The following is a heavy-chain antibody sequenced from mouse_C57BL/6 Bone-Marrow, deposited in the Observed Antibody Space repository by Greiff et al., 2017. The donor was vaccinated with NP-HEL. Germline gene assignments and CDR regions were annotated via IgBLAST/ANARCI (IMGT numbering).Heavy chain of an antibody. Sequence: QVQLKESGAELVKPGASVKISCKASGYAFSSYWMNWVKQRPGKGLEWIGQIYTGGGDTNYNGKFKGRGTLTADKSSSTAYMQLSSLTSEDSAVYFCAPFYDGYCGGFAYWGQGTLVTVSA. D-gene: IGHD2-3*01. CDR2: IYTGGGDT. CDR1: GYAFSSYW. CDR3: APFYDGYCGGFAY. J-gene: IGHJ3*01. V-gene: IGHV1-80*01.